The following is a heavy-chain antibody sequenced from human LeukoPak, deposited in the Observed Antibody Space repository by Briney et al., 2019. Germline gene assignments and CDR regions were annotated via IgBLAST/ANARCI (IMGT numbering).Heavy chain of an antibody. CDR1: EYSFTSYW. D-gene: IGHD2-15*01. CDR2: IYPGDSDT. V-gene: IGHV5-51*01. J-gene: IGHJ4*02. Sequence: GESLKISCRGSEYSFTSYWIGWVRQMPGKGLEWMGIIYPGDSDTRYSPSFQGQVTISADKSISTAYLQWSSLKASDTAMYYCARGRGMVVVVAATNIDYWGQGTLVTVSS. CDR3: ARGRGMVVVVAATNIDY.